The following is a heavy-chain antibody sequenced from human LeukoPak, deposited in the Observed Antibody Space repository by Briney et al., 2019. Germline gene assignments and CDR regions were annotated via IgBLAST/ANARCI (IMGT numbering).Heavy chain of an antibody. CDR3: AKSAGGFWRNYDH. V-gene: IGHV3-48*02. CDR2: ISSSSSTI. D-gene: IGHD3-3*01. J-gene: IGHJ4*02. CDR1: GFTFSSYS. Sequence: GGSLRLSCAASGFTFSSYSMNWVRQAPGKGLEWVSYISSSSSTIYYADSVKGRFTISRDNSKNTLSLQMSSLRNEDTAVYYCAKSAGGFWRNYDHWGQGTLVTVS.